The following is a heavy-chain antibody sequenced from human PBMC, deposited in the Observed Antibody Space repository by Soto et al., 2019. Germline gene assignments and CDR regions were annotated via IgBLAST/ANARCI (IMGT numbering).Heavy chain of an antibody. V-gene: IGHV4-30-4*01. CDR2: IFYSGTT. CDR1: GDSISSADYY. J-gene: IGHJ6*02. Sequence: SETLSLTCTVSGDSISSADYYWSWIRQTPGKGLEWIGHIFYSGTTYYNPSLKSRLTISVDTSKNHFSLRLTSVTAADTAVYYCARDLWVEPELYYYGMDVWGQGTTVT. D-gene: IGHD1-1*01. CDR3: ARDLWVEPELYYYGMDV.